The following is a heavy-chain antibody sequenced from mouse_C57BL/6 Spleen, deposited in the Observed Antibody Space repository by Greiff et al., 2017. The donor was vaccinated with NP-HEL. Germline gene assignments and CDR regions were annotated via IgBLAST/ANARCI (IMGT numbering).Heavy chain of an antibody. J-gene: IGHJ4*01. CDR3: ARIYYGYDEAMDY. Sequence: VQLKESGGGLVKPGGALKLSCAASGFTFSDYGMHWVRQAPEKGLEWVAYISSGSSTIYYADTVKGRFTISRDNAKNTLFLQMTSLRSEDTAMYYCARIYYGYDEAMDYWGQGTSVTVSS. D-gene: IGHD2-2*01. CDR1: GFTFSDYG. CDR2: ISSGSSTI. V-gene: IGHV5-17*01.